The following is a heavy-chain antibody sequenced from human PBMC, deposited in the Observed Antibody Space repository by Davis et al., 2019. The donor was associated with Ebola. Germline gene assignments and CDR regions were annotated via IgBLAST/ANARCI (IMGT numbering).Heavy chain of an antibody. CDR3: ARGRSWPLDS. D-gene: IGHD6-13*01. CDR1: GDSVSSNSAA. V-gene: IGHV6-1*01. Sequence: SQTPSLTRAISGDSVSSNSAAWNWIRQSPSRGLEWLGRTYYRSKWYNDYAVSVKSRITFNSDTSKNQFSLQLNSVTPEDTGVYYCARGRSWPLDSWGQGTLVTVSS. J-gene: IGHJ4*02. CDR2: TYYRSKWYN.